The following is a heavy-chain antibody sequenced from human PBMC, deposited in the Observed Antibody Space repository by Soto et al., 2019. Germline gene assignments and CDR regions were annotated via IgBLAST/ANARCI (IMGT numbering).Heavy chain of an antibody. V-gene: IGHV4-39*07. CDR3: ARDSSGYYDVAFDI. J-gene: IGHJ3*02. D-gene: IGHD3-22*01. CDR1: GDSITSNSYF. CDR2: IYYSGTT. Sequence: SETLSLTCTASGDSITSNSYFWAWIRQPPGKGLEWIGSIYYSGTTYYNPSLKNRVTISVDTSKNQFSLKLSSVTAADTAVYYCARDSSGYYDVAFDIWGKGTRVT.